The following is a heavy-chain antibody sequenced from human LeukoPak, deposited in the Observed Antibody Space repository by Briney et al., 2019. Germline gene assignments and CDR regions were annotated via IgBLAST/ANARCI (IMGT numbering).Heavy chain of an antibody. J-gene: IGHJ2*01. CDR1: GGSMSPYH. Sequence: SETLSLTCTVSGGSMSPYHWGWIRQPPGKGLEWTGYIYYSGSTNYNPSLKSRVTISVDTSKNHFSLKLTSVTAADTAVYYCARSNYYDSSGYYYPSGYFDLWGRGTLVTVSS. CDR2: IYYSGST. D-gene: IGHD3-22*01. V-gene: IGHV4-59*08. CDR3: ARSNYYDSSGYYYPSGYFDL.